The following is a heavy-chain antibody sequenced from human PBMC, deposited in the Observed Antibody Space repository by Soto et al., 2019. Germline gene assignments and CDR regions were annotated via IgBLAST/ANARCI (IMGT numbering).Heavy chain of an antibody. CDR2: ISAYSGNT. CDR3: ARERAEQWLVLSLYYYRMDV. CDR1: GYTFTSYG. Sequence: ASVKVSCKASGYTFTSYGISWVRQAPGQGLEWMGWISAYSGNTNYAQKLQGRVTMTTDTSTSTAYMELRSLRSDDTAVYYCARERAEQWLVLSLYYYRMDVWGQ. V-gene: IGHV1-18*04. D-gene: IGHD6-19*01. J-gene: IGHJ6*02.